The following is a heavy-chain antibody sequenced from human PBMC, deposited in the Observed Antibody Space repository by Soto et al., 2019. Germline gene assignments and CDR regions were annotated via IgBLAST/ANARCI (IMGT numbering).Heavy chain of an antibody. CDR2: IKSKTDGGTT. J-gene: IGHJ6*02. CDR1: GVTFSNAC. CDR3: TTETLDMAVVKGSDV. V-gene: IGHV3-15*07. Sequence: EVQLVESGGGSVKPGGSLSLSCAASGVTFSNACLKCVHQAPGKGLEWVGRIKSKTDGGTTDYAEPVKGRFTIARDHSKNTLYQQRNSLYADKADVYYCTTETLDMAVVKGSDVWGQGTTVTVSS. D-gene: IGHD5-18*01.